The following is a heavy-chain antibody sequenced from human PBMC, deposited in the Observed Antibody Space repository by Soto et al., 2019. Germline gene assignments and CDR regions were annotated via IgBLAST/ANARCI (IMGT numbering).Heavy chain of an antibody. D-gene: IGHD3-16*01. CDR2: ISNDGSAD. CDR1: GFTFNNYG. J-gene: IGHJ4*02. Sequence: AQLVESGGSVVQPGRSLRLSCAASGFTFNNYGIHWVRQAPGKGLEWVAAISNDGSADYYADSVKGRFTISRDNPKNTVYLQMNNQKSEDTAVYSCANQERGSYFGYWGQGTLVTVSS. V-gene: IGHV3-30*18. CDR3: ANQERGSYFGY.